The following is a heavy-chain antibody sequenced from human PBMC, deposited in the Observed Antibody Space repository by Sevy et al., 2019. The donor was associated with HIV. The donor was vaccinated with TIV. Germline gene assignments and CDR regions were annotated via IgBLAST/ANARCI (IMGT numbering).Heavy chain of an antibody. Sequence: GGSLRLSCKASGFTFSDDAMHWVRQAPGKGPEWVAVISSDATNKFYADSEKDRFTISRDNLKNTLYLQINNLRPADTAVYYCARVPYSSGLRFDNWGQGTLVTVSS. CDR1: GFTFSDDA. D-gene: IGHD6-19*01. CDR2: ISSDATNK. CDR3: ARVPYSSGLRFDN. V-gene: IGHV3-30*14. J-gene: IGHJ4*02.